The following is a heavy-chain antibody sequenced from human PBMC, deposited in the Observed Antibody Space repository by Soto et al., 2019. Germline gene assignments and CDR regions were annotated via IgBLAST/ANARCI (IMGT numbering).Heavy chain of an antibody. D-gene: IGHD2-21*01. J-gene: IGHJ5*02. V-gene: IGHV4-4*02. CDR2: IYHNGSP. CDR3: ARLGAYYQSLDP. Sequence: SETLSLTCVVSGGSISSTNWWTWVRQPPGKRLEWIGEIYHNGSPTYSPSLRGRATISVDKSNNQFSLRLRSVTAADAAVYYCARLGAYYQSLDPWGPGTLVTVSS. CDR1: GGSISSTNW.